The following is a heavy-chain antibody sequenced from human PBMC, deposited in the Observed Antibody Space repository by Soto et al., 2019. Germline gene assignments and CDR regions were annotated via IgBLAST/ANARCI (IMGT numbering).Heavy chain of an antibody. Sequence: GGSLRLSCAASGFTFSSYAMSWVRQAPGKGLEWVSVISGSGGSTYYAKSVKGRFTISRDNSKNTVYRQMNSLRAEDTAVYYCASHNWADAFDIWGQGTMVTVSS. D-gene: IGHD1-1*01. CDR2: ISGSGGST. V-gene: IGHV3-23*01. J-gene: IGHJ3*02. CDR1: GFTFSSYA. CDR3: ASHNWADAFDI.